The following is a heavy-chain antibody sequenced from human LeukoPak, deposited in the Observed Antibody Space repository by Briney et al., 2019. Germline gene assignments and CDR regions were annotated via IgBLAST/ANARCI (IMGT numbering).Heavy chain of an antibody. D-gene: IGHD1-14*01. V-gene: IGHV4-34*01. Sequence: PSETLSLTCAVYGGSFSDYYWSWIRQPPGKGLEWIGEINHSGSTNYNPSLKSRVTISVDTSKNQFSLKLSSLTAADTAVYYCARDRKYYYHMDVWGKGTTVTVSS. CDR1: GGSFSDYY. CDR2: INHSGST. J-gene: IGHJ6*03. CDR3: ARDRKYYYHMDV.